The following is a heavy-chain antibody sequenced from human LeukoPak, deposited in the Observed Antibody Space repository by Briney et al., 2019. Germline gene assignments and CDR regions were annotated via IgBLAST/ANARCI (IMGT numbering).Heavy chain of an antibody. CDR3: ASTYSGSYPLNFDC. D-gene: IGHD1-26*01. Sequence: PSETLSLTCTVSGGSISSYYWSWIRQPPGKGLEWIGYIYYSGSTNYNPSLKSRVTISVDTSKNQFSLKLSSVTAADTAVYYCASTYSGSYPLNFDCWGQGSLVTVSS. J-gene: IGHJ4*02. CDR2: IYYSGST. V-gene: IGHV4-59*01. CDR1: GGSISSYY.